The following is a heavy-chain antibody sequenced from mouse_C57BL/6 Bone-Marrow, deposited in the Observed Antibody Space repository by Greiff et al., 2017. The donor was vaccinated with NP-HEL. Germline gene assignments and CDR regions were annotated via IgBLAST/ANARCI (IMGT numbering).Heavy chain of an antibody. D-gene: IGHD1-1*01. CDR1: GFTFSSYG. CDR2: ISSGGSYT. Sequence: EVQVVESGGDLVKPGGSLKLSCAASGFTFSSYGMSWVRQTPDKRLEWVATISSGGSYTYYPDSVKGRFTISRDNAKNTLYLQMSGLKSEDTAMYYCARHGGTTGYYALDYWGQGTSVTVSS. J-gene: IGHJ4*01. V-gene: IGHV5-6*01. CDR3: ARHGGTTGYYALDY.